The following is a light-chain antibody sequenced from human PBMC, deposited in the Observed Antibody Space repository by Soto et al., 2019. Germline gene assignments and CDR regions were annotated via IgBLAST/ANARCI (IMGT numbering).Light chain of an antibody. CDR3: QNYNSAPHT. CDR2: AAS. J-gene: IGKJ3*01. V-gene: IGKV1-27*01. CDR1: QGISDY. Sequence: DIQMTQSPSSLSASIGDRISITGWASQGISDYLAWYQQRPGKVPKLLIYAASTLQSGVPSRFSASGSGTDLTLTISSLQPEDVETYYCQNYNSAPHTFGPGTKVDIK.